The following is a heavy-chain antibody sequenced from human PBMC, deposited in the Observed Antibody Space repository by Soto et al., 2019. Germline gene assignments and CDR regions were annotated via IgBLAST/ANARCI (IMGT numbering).Heavy chain of an antibody. V-gene: IGHV1-18*01. Sequence: QVQLVQSGAEVKKPGASVKVSCKASGYTFTSYGISWVRQAPGQGLAWMGWISAYKGNPNYSQKLQGRVTLTTDTSTSTAYMERRSLRSDDTAVYYCARCALTPARATEIAAADKGGMDVWGQGTTVTVS. D-gene: IGHD6-13*01. CDR2: ISAYKGNP. CDR1: GYTFTSYG. J-gene: IGHJ6*02. CDR3: ARCALTPARATEIAAADKGGMDV.